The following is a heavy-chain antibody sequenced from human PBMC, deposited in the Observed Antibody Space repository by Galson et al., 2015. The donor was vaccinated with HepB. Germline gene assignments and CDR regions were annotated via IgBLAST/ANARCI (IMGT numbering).Heavy chain of an antibody. CDR1: GGTFTSYG. Sequence: SVKVSCKASGGTFTSYGISWVRQAPGQGLEWMGWISAYNGNTNYAQKLKGRVTMTTDTSTSTAYMELRSLRSDDTAVYYCARSYGSGSLSWFDPWGQGTLVTVSS. CDR2: ISAYNGNT. V-gene: IGHV1-18*01. J-gene: IGHJ5*02. D-gene: IGHD3-10*01. CDR3: ARSYGSGSLSWFDP.